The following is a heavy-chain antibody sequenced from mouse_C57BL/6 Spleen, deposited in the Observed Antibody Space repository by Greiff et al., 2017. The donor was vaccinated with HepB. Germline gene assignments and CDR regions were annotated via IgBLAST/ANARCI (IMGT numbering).Heavy chain of an antibody. CDR1: GYAFSSSW. J-gene: IGHJ2*01. CDR3: ARALFWDADY. Sequence: VHLVESGPELVKPGASVKISCKASGYAFSSSWMNWVKQRPGKGLEWIGRIYPGDGDTNYNGKFKGKATLTADKSSSTAYMQLSSLTSEDSAVYFCARALFWDADYWGQGTTLTVSS. D-gene: IGHD4-1*01. CDR2: IYPGDGDT. V-gene: IGHV1-82*01.